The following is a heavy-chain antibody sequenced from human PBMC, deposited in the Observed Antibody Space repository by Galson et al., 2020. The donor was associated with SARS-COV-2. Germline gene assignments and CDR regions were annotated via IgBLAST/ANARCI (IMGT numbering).Heavy chain of an antibody. CDR3: ARHYGDSPPFDYYYCGMDV. D-gene: IGHD4-17*01. V-gene: IGHV4-61*01. CDR1: GGSVSSGSYY. CDR2: IYYSGST. J-gene: IGHJ6*02. Sequence: ASETLSLTCTVSGGSVSSGSYYWSWIRQPPGKGLEWIGYIYYSGSTNYNPSLKSRVTISVDTSKNQFSLKLSSVTAADTAVYYCARHYGDSPPFDYYYCGMDVWGQGTTVTVSS.